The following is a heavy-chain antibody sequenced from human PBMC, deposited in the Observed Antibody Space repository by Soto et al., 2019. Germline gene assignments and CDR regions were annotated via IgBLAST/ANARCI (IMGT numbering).Heavy chain of an antibody. J-gene: IGHJ6*02. Sequence: QVQLVQSGAEVMQPGSSVRVSCKASGGTFSSYAISWVRQAPGQGLEWMGGIIPIFGTADYAQKFQGRVTITAVESTTRAYVELGSLRSEDAAVYFCARDKDRVRVGGNYYYGMDVWGQGTTVTVSS. CDR2: IIPIFGTA. D-gene: IGHD1-1*01. V-gene: IGHV1-69*12. CDR1: GGTFSSYA. CDR3: ARDKDRVRVGGNYYYGMDV.